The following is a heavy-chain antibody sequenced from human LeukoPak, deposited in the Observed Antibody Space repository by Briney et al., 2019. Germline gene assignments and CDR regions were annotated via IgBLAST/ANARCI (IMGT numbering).Heavy chain of an antibody. J-gene: IGHJ6*02. Sequence: GGSLRLSCAASGFTFSSYDMHWVRQATGKGLEWVSAIGTAGDTYYPGSVKGRFTISRENAKNSLYLQMNSLRAGDTAVYYCARDRYKGLTGYYYYYGMDVWGQGTTVTVSS. V-gene: IGHV3-13*01. CDR3: ARDRYKGLTGYYYYYGMDV. CDR2: IGTAGDT. CDR1: GFTFSSYD. D-gene: IGHD1-14*01.